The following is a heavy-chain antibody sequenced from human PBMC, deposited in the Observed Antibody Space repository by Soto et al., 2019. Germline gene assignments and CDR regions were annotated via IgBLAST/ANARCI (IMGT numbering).Heavy chain of an antibody. Sequence: EVQLVESGGGLLKPGGSLRLSCAASGFTFSNAWMSWVRQAPGKGLEWVGRIKSKTDGGTTDYAAPVKGRFTISRDDSKNTLYLQMNSLKTEDTAVYYCTTDRYCSGGSCYSSYYYYGMDVWGQGTTVTVSS. CDR3: TTDRYCSGGSCYSSYYYYGMDV. CDR1: GFTFSNAW. J-gene: IGHJ6*02. CDR2: IKSKTDGGTT. V-gene: IGHV3-15*01. D-gene: IGHD2-15*01.